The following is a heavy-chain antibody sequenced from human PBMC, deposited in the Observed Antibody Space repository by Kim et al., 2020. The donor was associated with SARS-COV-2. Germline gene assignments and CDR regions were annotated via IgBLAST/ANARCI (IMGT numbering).Heavy chain of an antibody. CDR1: GYTFSSYD. CDR3: ARGHAWNGGPYYFDY. CDR2: MNPNSGNT. J-gene: IGHJ4*02. V-gene: IGHV1-8*01. Sequence: ASVKVSCKASGYTFSSYDINWVRQATGQGLEWMGGMNPNSGNTGYAQKFQGRVTMTRNTSTNTAYMDLSSLRSEDTAVYYCARGHAWNGGPYYFDYWGQGTLVTVSS. D-gene: IGHD1-1*01.